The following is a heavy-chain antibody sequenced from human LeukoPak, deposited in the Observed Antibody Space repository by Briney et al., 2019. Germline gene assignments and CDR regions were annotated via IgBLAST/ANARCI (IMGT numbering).Heavy chain of an antibody. V-gene: IGHV3-53*01. J-gene: IGHJ3*02. Sequence: GGSLRLSCAASGFTVSSNYMSWVRQAPGKGLEWVSVIYSGGSTYYADSVKGRFTISRDNFKNTLYLQMNSLRAEDTAVYYCASIGDYDSSGYVAFDIWGQGTMVTVSS. D-gene: IGHD3-22*01. CDR1: GFTVSSNY. CDR2: IYSGGST. CDR3: ASIGDYDSSGYVAFDI.